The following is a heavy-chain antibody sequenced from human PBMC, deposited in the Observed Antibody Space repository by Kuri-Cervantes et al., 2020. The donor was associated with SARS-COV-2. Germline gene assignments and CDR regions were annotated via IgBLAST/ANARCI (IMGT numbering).Heavy chain of an antibody. CDR2: ISGTGGST. CDR3: AREREPMRTFDY. D-gene: IGHD1-26*01. Sequence: GGSLRLSCAASGFTFSNYVMNWVRQAPGKGLEWVSGISGTGGSTYYADSVKGRFTISRDNSKNTLFLQMNSLRAEDTAVYYCAREREPMRTFDYWGQGTLVTVSS. J-gene: IGHJ4*02. CDR1: GFTFSNYV. V-gene: IGHV3-23*01.